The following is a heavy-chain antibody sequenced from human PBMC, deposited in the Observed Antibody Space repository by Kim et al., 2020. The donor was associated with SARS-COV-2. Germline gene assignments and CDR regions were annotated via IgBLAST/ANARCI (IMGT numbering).Heavy chain of an antibody. Sequence: SETLSLTCTVSGGSISRSIYYWGWIRQTPEKGLEWIGTINHSGSPYYNSFFKSRVTISVDSSTNKFFLKMTSVTAADTALYFCARHPRGLRSAMDVWGQGTPVPVSS. CDR1: GGSISRSIYY. D-gene: IGHD4-17*01. CDR3: ARHPRGLRSAMDV. CDR2: INHSGSP. J-gene: IGHJ6*02. V-gene: IGHV4-39*01.